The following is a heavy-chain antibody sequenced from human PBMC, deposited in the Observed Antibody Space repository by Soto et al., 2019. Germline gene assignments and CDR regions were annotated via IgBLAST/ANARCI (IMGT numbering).Heavy chain of an antibody. J-gene: IGHJ6*02. CDR1: GFSLSTSGMC. D-gene: IGHD2-15*01. Sequence: SGPTLVNPTQTLTLTCTFSGFSLSTSGMCVSWIRQPPGKALEWLARIDWDDDKYYSTSLKTRLTISKDTSKNQVVLTMTNMDPVDTATYYCARIVRSSRIMSHYFYYYGKDVWGQGTTVTVSS. V-gene: IGHV2-70*11. CDR3: ARIVRSSRIMSHYFYYYGKDV. CDR2: IDWDDDK.